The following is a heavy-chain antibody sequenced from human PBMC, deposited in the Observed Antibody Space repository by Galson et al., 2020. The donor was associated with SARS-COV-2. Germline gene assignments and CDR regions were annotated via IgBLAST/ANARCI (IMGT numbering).Heavy chain of an antibody. D-gene: IGHD3-10*01. CDR2: VNHSGST. CDR1: GGSFSGYY. V-gene: IGHV4-34*01. J-gene: IGHJ6*02. Sequence: SETLSLTCVVYGGSFSGYYWTWIRQPPGRGLEWIGEVNHSGSTNYNPSLKSRVTIPVDTSKNQFSLKLNSVTAADAAVYFCTKRNELRWVVELLLARYNFGMDVWGQGTTVTVSS. CDR3: TKRNELRWVVELLLARYNFGMDV.